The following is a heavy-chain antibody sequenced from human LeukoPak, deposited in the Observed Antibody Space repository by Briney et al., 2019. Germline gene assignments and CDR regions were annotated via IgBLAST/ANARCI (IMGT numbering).Heavy chain of an antibody. CDR2: MNPNSGNT. CDR3: ARAGYCSSTSCFCYYGMDV. CDR1: GYTFTSYD. V-gene: IGHV1-8*01. J-gene: IGHJ6*02. Sequence: ASVKVSCKASGYTFTSYDINWVRQATGQGLEWMGWMNPNSGNTGYAQKFQGRVTMTRNTSISTAYMELSSLRSEDTAVYYCARAGYCSSTSCFCYYGMDVWGQGTTVTVSS. D-gene: IGHD2-2*01.